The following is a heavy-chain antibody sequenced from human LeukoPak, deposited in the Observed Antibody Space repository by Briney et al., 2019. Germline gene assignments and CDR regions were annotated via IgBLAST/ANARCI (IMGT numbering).Heavy chain of an antibody. J-gene: IGHJ4*02. CDR2: INHSGST. V-gene: IGHV4-34*01. CDR3: ARDFGDYTVYFDY. CDR1: GGSFSGYY. D-gene: IGHD4-17*01. Sequence: PSETLSLTCAVYGGSFSGYYWSWIRQPPGKGLEWIGEINHSGSTNYNLSLKSRVTISVDTSKNQFSLKLNSVTAADTAVYYCARDFGDYTVYFDYWGQGTLVTVSS.